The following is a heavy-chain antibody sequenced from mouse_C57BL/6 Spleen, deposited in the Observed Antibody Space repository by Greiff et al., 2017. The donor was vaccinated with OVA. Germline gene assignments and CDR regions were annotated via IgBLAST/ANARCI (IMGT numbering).Heavy chain of an antibody. J-gene: IGHJ2*01. CDR2: IDPSDSYT. D-gene: IGHD1-1*01. V-gene: IGHV1-69*01. CDR3: ARTGDGSSYFDY. Sequence: QVQLQQSGAELVMPGASVKLSCKASGYTFTSYWMHWVKQRPGQGLEWIGEIDPSDSYTNYNQKFKGKSTLTVDKSSSTAYMQLSSLTSEDSAVYYCARTGDGSSYFDYWGQGTTLTVSS. CDR1: GYTFTSYW.